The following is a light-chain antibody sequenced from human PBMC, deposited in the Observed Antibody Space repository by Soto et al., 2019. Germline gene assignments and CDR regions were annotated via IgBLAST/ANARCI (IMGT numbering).Light chain of an antibody. CDR2: EAT. V-gene: IGLV2-23*02. J-gene: IGLJ2*01. CDR1: SSDVGSDNL. CDR3: CSYAGSSTFAV. Sequence: QSALTQPASVSGSPGQSITISCAGTSSDVGSDNLVSWYQQHPGKAPKLMIYEATKRPSGVSNRFSGSKSGNTASLTISGLQAEDEADYYCCSYAGSSTFAVFGGGTKLTVL.